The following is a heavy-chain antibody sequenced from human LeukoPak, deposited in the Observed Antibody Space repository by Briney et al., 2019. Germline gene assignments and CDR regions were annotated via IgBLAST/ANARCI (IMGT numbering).Heavy chain of an antibody. Sequence: PGGSLRLSCAASGFTVSSNYMSWVRRAPGKGLEWVSVIYSGGSTYYADSVKGRFTISRDNSKNTLYLQMNSLRAEDTAVYYCARDITSLSNPIGWGQGTLVTVSS. CDR1: GFTVSSNY. D-gene: IGHD3-3*02. J-gene: IGHJ4*02. CDR3: ARDITSLSNPIG. V-gene: IGHV3-66*01. CDR2: IYSGGST.